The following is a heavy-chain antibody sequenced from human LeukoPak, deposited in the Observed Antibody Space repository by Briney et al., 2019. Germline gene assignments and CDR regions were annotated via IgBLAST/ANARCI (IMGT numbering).Heavy chain of an antibody. CDR2: IYHSGST. Sequence: SETLSLTCTVSGGSISSGYYWGWIRQPPGKGLEWIGSIYHSGSTYYNPSLKSRVTISVDTSKNQFSLKLSSVTAADTAVYYCARQSGSYFGGHYWGQGTLVTVSS. CDR1: GGSISSGYY. J-gene: IGHJ4*02. CDR3: ARQSGSYFGGHY. V-gene: IGHV4-38-2*02. D-gene: IGHD1-26*01.